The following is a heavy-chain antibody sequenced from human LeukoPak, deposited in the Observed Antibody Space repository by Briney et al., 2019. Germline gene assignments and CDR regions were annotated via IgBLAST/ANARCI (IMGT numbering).Heavy chain of an antibody. CDR2: IYPGDSDT. CDR1: GYSFTSYW. CDR3: ARQCGGDCYTHDAFDI. D-gene: IGHD2-21*02. J-gene: IGHJ3*02. V-gene: IGHV5-51*01. Sequence: GESLKISCKGSGYSFTSYWIGWVRQMPGKGLEWMGIIYPGDSDTRYSPSFQGQVTISADKSISTAYLQWSSLKASDTAMYYCARQCGGDCYTHDAFDIWGQGTMVTVSS.